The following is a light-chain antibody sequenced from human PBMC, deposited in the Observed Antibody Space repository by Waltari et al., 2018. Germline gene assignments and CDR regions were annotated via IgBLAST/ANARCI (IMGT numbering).Light chain of an antibody. J-gene: IGKJ1*01. V-gene: IGKV1-5*03. Sequence: DIQMTQSPSTLPASVGDRVTITCRASQSISTWLAWHQQKPGEAPNLLIYRASTLESGVPSRFSGSGSGTEFTLTISSLQPDDSATYYCQQYYSYRSFGQGTKVEIK. CDR3: QQYYSYRS. CDR1: QSISTW. CDR2: RAS.